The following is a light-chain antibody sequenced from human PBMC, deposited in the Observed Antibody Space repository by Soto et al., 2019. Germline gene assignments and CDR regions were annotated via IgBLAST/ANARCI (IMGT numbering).Light chain of an antibody. CDR1: QSVGSS. Sequence: IVMTQTRTTLSVSPGERATLSCRASQSVGSSLAWYQQEPGQAPRLLIYGASTRATGIPARFSGSGSGTEFTLTISSLQSEDFAVYFCQQYKNWPPITFGQGTRLEI. CDR2: GAS. CDR3: QQYKNWPPIT. V-gene: IGKV3-15*01. J-gene: IGKJ5*01.